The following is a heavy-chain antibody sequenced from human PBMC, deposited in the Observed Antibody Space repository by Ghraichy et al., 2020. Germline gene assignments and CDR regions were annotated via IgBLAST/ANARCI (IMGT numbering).Heavy chain of an antibody. V-gene: IGHV4-59*01. CDR1: GGSISSYY. J-gene: IGHJ5*02. D-gene: IGHD3-16*01. CDR2: IYYSGST. CDR3: ARGLPSLDP. Sequence: SQTLSLTCTVSGGSISSYYWSWIRQPPGKGLEWIGYIYYSGSTNYNPSLKSRVTISVDTSKSQFSLKLTSVTAADTAVYYCARGLPSLDPWGQGTLVTVSS.